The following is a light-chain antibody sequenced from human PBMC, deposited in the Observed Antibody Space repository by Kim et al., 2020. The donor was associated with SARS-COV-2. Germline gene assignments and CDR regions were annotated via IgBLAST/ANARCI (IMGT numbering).Light chain of an antibody. V-gene: IGKV1-5*03. J-gene: IGKJ2*01. Sequence: SASVGDRVTITCRAIQVINTYLAWYQQRPGKAPKLLIYLASTLESGVPPRFSGSGFGTEFTLTINSLQPDDFATYYCQHYVRFPFTFGQGTKLEI. CDR3: QHYVRFPFT. CDR2: LAS. CDR1: QVINTY.